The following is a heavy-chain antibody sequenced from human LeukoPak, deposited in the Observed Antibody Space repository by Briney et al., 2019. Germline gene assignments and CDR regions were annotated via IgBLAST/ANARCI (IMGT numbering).Heavy chain of an antibody. J-gene: IGHJ6*02. CDR1: GFTFSDHY. V-gene: IGHV3-72*01. CDR2: TRNKANSYTT. CDR3: ARETIFGVVTYYYYYGMDV. Sequence: GGSLRLSCAASGFTFSDHYMDWVRQAPGKGLEWVGRTRNKANSYTTEYAASVKGRFTISRDDSKNSLYLQMNSLKTEDTAVYYCARETIFGVVTYYYYYGMDVWGQGTTVTVSS. D-gene: IGHD3-3*01.